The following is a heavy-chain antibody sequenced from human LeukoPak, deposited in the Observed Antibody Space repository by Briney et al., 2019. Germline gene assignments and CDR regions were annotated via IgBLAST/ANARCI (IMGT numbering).Heavy chain of an antibody. D-gene: IGHD6-13*01. J-gene: IGHJ5*02. Sequence: ASVKVSCTASGYTFTIYAMHWVRQAPGQRLEWMGWINAGNGNTKYSQKFQGRVTITRDTSASTAYMELSSLRSEDTAVYYCAKAHSSSWYSPWGQGTLVTVSS. V-gene: IGHV1-3*01. CDR1: GYTFTIYA. CDR3: AKAHSSSWYSP. CDR2: INAGNGNT.